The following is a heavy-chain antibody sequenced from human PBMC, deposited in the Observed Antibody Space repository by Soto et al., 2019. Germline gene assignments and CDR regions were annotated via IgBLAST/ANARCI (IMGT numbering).Heavy chain of an antibody. CDR2: IWYDGSNK. Sequence: QVQLVESGGGVVQPGRSLRLSCAASGFTFSSYGMHWVRQAPGKGLEWVAVIWYDGSNKYYADSVKGRFTISRDNSKNTLYLQMKSLRAEDAAVYYCARGGDIAARPTRGFDPWGQGTLVTVSS. CDR3: ARGGDIAARPTRGFDP. J-gene: IGHJ5*02. CDR1: GFTFSSYG. D-gene: IGHD6-25*01. V-gene: IGHV3-33*01.